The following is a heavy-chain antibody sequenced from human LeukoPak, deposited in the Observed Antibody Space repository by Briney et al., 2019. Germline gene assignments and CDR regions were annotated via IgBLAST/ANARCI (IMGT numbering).Heavy chain of an antibody. Sequence: ASVKVSCKASGGTFSSYAISWVRQAPGQGLEWMGWISVYNDNTNYAQKFQGRVTMTTDTSTSTAYMELRSLRSDDTAVYYCARSDLSSSGYFDYWGQGTLVTVSS. V-gene: IGHV1-18*01. CDR3: ARSDLSSSGYFDY. D-gene: IGHD6-6*01. CDR1: GGTFSSYA. CDR2: ISVYNDNT. J-gene: IGHJ4*02.